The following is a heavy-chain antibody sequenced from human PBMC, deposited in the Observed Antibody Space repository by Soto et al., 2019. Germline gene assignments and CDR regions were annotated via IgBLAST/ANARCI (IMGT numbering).Heavy chain of an antibody. V-gene: IGHV1-8*01. CDR1: GYTFTSYD. D-gene: IGHD6-19*01. CDR2: MNPNSGNT. Sequence: QVQLVQSGAEVKKPGASVKVSCKASGYTFTSYDVNWVRQATGQGLEWMGWMNPNSGNTGYAQKFQGRVTMTRNTSISTAYMELSSMRSEDTAVYYCARERSSGWYVDYWGQGTLVTVSS. J-gene: IGHJ4*02. CDR3: ARERSSGWYVDY.